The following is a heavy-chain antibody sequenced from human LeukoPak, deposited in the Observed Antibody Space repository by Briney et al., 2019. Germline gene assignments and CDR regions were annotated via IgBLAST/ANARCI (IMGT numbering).Heavy chain of an antibody. J-gene: IGHJ4*02. D-gene: IGHD2-15*01. CDR2: ISGSGGGT. V-gene: IGHV3-23*01. CDR3: AKDQRSGGSCYDY. CDR1: GFTFSSYA. Sequence: PGGSLRLSCAASGFTFSSYAMSWVRQAPGKGLEWVSAISGSGGGTYYADSVKGRFTISRDNSKNTLYLQMNSLRAEDTAVYYCAKDQRSGGSCYDYWGQGTLVTVSS.